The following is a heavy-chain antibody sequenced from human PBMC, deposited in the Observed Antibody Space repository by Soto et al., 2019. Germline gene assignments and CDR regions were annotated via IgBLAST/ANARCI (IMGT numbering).Heavy chain of an antibody. CDR3: AKDIRPDSSWYNTLDY. Sequence: PGGSLRLSCAASGFTFSSYAMSWVRQAPGKGLEWVSAISGSGGSTYYADSVKGRFTISRDNSKNTLYLQMNSLRAEDTVVYYCAKDIRPDSSWYNTLDYWGQGTLVTVSS. CDR2: ISGSGGST. V-gene: IGHV3-23*01. D-gene: IGHD6-13*01. CDR1: GFTFSSYA. J-gene: IGHJ4*02.